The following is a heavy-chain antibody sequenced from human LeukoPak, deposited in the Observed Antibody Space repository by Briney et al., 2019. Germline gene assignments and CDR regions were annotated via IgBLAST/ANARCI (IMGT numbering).Heavy chain of an antibody. V-gene: IGHV1-8*01. D-gene: IGHD3-22*01. CDR1: GYTFTSYD. CDR2: MNPNSGNT. CDR3: ARETYGGFYYYDSSRYFDY. Sequence: GASVKVSCKASGYTFTSYDINWVRQATGQGLEWMGWMNPNSGNTGYAQKFQGRVTMTRDTSTSTVYMELSSLRSEDTAVYYCARETYGGFYYYDSSRYFDYWGQGTLVTVSS. J-gene: IGHJ4*02.